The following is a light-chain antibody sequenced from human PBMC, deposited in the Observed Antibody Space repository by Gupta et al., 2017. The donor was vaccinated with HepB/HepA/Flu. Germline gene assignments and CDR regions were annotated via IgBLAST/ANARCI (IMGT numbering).Light chain of an antibody. CDR1: QAICSF. CDR3: QQLKSYPLT. Sequence: DIQLTQSASFLPASVGDRVTITCLAIQAICSFLGWYQQKSGRAPKFLIYAASTVQSGVPSRFSGSGSWTEFTLTINSLQPEDFSTYYCQQLKSYPLTFGGGTKVEI. J-gene: IGKJ4*01. CDR2: AAS. V-gene: IGKV1-9*01.